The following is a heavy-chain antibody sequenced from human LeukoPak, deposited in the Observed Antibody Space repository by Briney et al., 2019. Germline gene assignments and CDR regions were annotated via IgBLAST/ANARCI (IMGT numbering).Heavy chain of an antibody. CDR3: AKDLIKSYSSSRPRTLGLDYYYYGMDV. CDR1: GFTFSSYA. Sequence: GGSLRLSCAASGFTFSSYAMSWVRQAPGKGLEWVSAISGSGGSTYYADSVKSRFTISRDNSKNTLYLQMNSLRAEDTAVYYCAKDLIKSYSSSRPRTLGLDYYYYGMDVWGQGTTVTVSS. CDR2: ISGSGGST. V-gene: IGHV3-23*01. J-gene: IGHJ6*02. D-gene: IGHD6-13*01.